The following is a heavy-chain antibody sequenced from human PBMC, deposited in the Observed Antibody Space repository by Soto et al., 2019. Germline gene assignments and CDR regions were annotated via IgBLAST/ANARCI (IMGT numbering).Heavy chain of an antibody. CDR3: ARLGGDYGDDGEYFDY. J-gene: IGHJ4*02. D-gene: IGHD4-17*01. CDR1: GYTFTSYD. V-gene: IGHV1-8*01. Sequence: GASVNVSCKSSGYTFTSYDINWVRQATGQGLEWMGWMNPNSGNTGYAQKFQGRVTMTRNTSISTAYMELSSLRSEDTAVYYCARLGGDYGDDGEYFDYWGQGTLVTVSS. CDR2: MNPNSGNT.